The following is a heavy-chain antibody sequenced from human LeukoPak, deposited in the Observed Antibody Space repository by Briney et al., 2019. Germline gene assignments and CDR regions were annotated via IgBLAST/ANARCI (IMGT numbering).Heavy chain of an antibody. D-gene: IGHD3-10*01. CDR2: IYSGGTT. J-gene: IGHJ4*02. CDR1: GFTFNTYT. CDR3: AKTGGPWD. V-gene: IGHV3-53*01. Sequence: PGGSLRLSCAASGFTFNTYTMNWVRQAPGKGLEWVSVIYSGGTTYYADSVKGRFTISRDNSKNTLYLQMNSLRAEDTAVYYCAKTGGPWDWGQGTLVIVSS.